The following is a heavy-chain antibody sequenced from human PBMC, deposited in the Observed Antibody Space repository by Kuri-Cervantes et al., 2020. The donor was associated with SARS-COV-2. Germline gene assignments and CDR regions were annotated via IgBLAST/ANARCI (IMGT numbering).Heavy chain of an antibody. J-gene: IGHJ4*02. CDR1: GFTFSNYA. Sequence: GESLKISCAASGFTFSNYAMSWVRQAPGKGLEWVSAISGPGSSTHYADSVKGRFTISRDNSKNSLYLQMNSLGAEDTAVYYCARDPGYCSSTSCYVAYFDYWGQGTLVTVSS. D-gene: IGHD2-2*01. CDR2: ISGPGSST. CDR3: ARDPGYCSSTSCYVAYFDY. V-gene: IGHV3-23*01.